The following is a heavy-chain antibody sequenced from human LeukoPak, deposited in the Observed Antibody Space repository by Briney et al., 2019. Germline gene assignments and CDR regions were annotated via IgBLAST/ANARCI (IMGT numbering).Heavy chain of an antibody. D-gene: IGHD6-6*01. Sequence: GGSLRLSCAVSGFTFRNYWMTCVRQAPGKGLEWVANIKQDGSEKYYEDSVRGRFTISRDNSQNSLYLQMDTLRVEDTAVYYCASEGQLVRQYIYWGQGTRVIVSS. CDR3: ASEGQLVRQYIY. V-gene: IGHV3-7*01. CDR2: IKQDGSEK. J-gene: IGHJ4*02. CDR1: GFTFRNYW.